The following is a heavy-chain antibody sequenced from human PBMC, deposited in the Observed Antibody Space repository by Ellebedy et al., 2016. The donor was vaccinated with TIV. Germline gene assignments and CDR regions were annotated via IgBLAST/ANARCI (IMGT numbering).Heavy chain of an antibody. V-gene: IGHV3-74*01. CDR2: MDSGGSTT. D-gene: IGHD4-23*01. CDR3: AKDQGSTVVSKGRDY. Sequence: GESLKISXAASGFTFSSYWMHWVRQAPGKGLVWVSRMDSGGSTTDYADSVKGRFTISRDNSKNTIYLQMTSLRVEDTAIYYCAKDQGSTVVSKGRDYWGQGTLVTVSS. CDR1: GFTFSSYW. J-gene: IGHJ4*02.